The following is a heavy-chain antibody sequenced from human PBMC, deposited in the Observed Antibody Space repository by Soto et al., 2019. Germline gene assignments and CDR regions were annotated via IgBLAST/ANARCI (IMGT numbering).Heavy chain of an antibody. Sequence: TSETLSLTCSVSGDSIGSSTNYWGWIRQPPGKGLEWIGTIYHSGNTNYNPTLKSRVAISVDRSKNQFSLRLNSVTAADTAVYYCARHEWLQLWLVTEYWGQGALVTVSS. J-gene: IGHJ4*02. CDR3: ARHEWLQLWLVTEY. CDR1: GDSIGSSTNY. CDR2: IYHSGNT. D-gene: IGHD5-18*01. V-gene: IGHV4-39*01.